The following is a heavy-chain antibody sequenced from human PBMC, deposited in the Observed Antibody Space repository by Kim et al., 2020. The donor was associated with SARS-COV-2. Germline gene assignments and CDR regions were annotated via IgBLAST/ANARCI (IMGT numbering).Heavy chain of an antibody. J-gene: IGHJ4*02. CDR1: GGTFSSYA. D-gene: IGHD4-17*01. V-gene: IGHV1-69*13. CDR2: IIPIFGTA. Sequence: SVKVSCKASGGTFSSYAISWVRQAPGQGLEWMGGIIPIFGTANYAQKFQGRVTITADESTSTAYMELSSLRSEDTAVYYCARDLDYGGNSPFGGYWGQGTLVTVSS. CDR3: ARDLDYGGNSPFGGY.